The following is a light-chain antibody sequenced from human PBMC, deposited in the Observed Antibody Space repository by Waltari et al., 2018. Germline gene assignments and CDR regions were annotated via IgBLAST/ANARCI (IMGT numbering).Light chain of an antibody. CDR1: SSDVGGYNH. CDR3: SSYTSSSTLEVV. J-gene: IGLJ2*01. CDR2: NVS. Sequence: QSALTQPASVSGSPGQSITISCTGTSSDVGGYNHVSWYQHHPGKAPKLMIYNVSNRPSGVSNRFSGSKSGNTASLTISGLQAEDEADYYCSSYTSSSTLEVVFGGGTKLTVL. V-gene: IGLV2-14*03.